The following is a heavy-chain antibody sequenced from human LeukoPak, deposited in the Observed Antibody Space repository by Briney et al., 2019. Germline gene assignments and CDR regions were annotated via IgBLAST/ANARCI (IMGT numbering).Heavy chain of an antibody. CDR3: ARSRVIAVAGSGRY. Sequence: PGGSLRLSCAASGFTFSSYGMHWVRQAPGKGLEWVAFVRYDGSNKYYADSVKGRFTISRDNSKNTLYLQMNSLRAEDTAVYYCARSRVIAVAGSGRYWGQGTLVTVSS. V-gene: IGHV3-30*02. CDR1: GFTFSSYG. CDR2: VRYDGSNK. J-gene: IGHJ4*02. D-gene: IGHD6-19*01.